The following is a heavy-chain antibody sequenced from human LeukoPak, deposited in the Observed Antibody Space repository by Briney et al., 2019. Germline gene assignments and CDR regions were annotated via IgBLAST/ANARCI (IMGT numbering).Heavy chain of an antibody. D-gene: IGHD1-26*01. J-gene: IGHJ4*02. CDR2: IIPIFGTA. CDR1: GGTFSSYA. V-gene: IGHV1-69*05. CDR3: ARGGYGPRGSGSYGYYFDY. Sequence: SVKVSCKASGGTFSSYAISWVRQAPGQGLEWMGGIIPIFGTANYAQKFQGRVTITTDESTSTAYMELSSLRSEDTAVYYCARGGYGPRGSGSYGYYFDYWGQGTLVTVSS.